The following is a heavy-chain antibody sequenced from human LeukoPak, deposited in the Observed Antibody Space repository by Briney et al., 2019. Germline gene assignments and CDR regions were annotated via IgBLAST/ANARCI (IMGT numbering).Heavy chain of an antibody. V-gene: IGHV1-8*01. CDR3: ARGGTMVRGVIIHNYYYYYGMDV. Sequence: ASVKVSCKASGYTFTSYDINWVRQATGQGLEWMGWMNPNSGNTVYAQKFQGRVTMTRNTSISTAYMELSSLRSEDTAVYYCARGGTMVRGVIIHNYYYYYGMDVWGQGTTVTVSS. D-gene: IGHD3-10*01. CDR1: GYTFTSYD. J-gene: IGHJ6*02. CDR2: MNPNSGNT.